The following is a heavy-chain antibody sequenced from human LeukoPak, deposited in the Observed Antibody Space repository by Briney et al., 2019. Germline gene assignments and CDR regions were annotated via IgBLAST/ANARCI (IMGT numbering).Heavy chain of an antibody. CDR1: GGTFSSYA. V-gene: IGHV1-69*04. CDR2: IIPILGIA. Sequence: ASVKVSCKASGGTFSSYAISWVRPAPGQGLEWMGRIIPILGIANYAQKFQGRVTITADKSTSTAYMELSSLRSEDTAVYYCARSAYCGGDCYSWWGQGTLVTVSS. D-gene: IGHD2-21*02. CDR3: ARSAYCGGDCYSW. J-gene: IGHJ4*02.